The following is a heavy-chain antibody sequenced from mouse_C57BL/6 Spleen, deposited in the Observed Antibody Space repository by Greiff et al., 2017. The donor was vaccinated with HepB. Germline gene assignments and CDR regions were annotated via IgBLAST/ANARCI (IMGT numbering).Heavy chain of an antibody. CDR2: ISAGGSYT. CDR1: GFTFSSYA. Sequence: EVKLVESGGGLVKPGGSLKLSCAASGFTFSSYAMSWVRQTPEKRLEWVATISAGGSYTYYPDNVKGRFTISRDNAKNNLYLQMSHLKSEDTAMYYCARDPNWDYFDYWGQGTTLTVSS. CDR3: ARDPNWDYFDY. J-gene: IGHJ2*01. D-gene: IGHD4-1*02. V-gene: IGHV5-4*01.